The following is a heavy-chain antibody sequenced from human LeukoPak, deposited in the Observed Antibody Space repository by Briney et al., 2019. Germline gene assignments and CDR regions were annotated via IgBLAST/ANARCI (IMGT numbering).Heavy chain of an antibody. Sequence: SVKVSCKASGGTFSSYAISWVRQAPGQGLKWMGGIIPIFGTANYAQKFQGRVTITTDESTSTAYMELSSLRSEDTAVYYCARLYDSSGYSDYWGQGTLVTVSS. D-gene: IGHD3-22*01. CDR1: GGTFSSYA. V-gene: IGHV1-69*05. J-gene: IGHJ4*02. CDR3: ARLYDSSGYSDY. CDR2: IIPIFGTA.